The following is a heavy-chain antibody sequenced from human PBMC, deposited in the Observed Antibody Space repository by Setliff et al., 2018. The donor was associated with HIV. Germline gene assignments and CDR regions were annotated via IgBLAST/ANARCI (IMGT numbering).Heavy chain of an antibody. J-gene: IGHJ6*03. CDR2: VNPNSGGT. V-gene: IGHV1-2*02. CDR3: ARGMDDSSGYYYGYYDYYMDV. CDR1: RYTFTGYY. D-gene: IGHD3-22*01. Sequence: ASVKVSCKATRYTFTGYYMHWVRQAPGQGLEWMGWVNPNSGGTNYAQKFQGRVTMTRDTSISTAYMELSRLRSDDTAVYYCARGMDDSSGYYYGYYDYYMDVWGKGTTVTVSS.